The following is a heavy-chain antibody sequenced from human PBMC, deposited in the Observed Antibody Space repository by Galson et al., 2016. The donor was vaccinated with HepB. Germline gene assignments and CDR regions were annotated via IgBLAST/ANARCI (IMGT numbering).Heavy chain of an antibody. J-gene: IGHJ3*02. Sequence: SCKASGYTFTTYPMHWVRQAPGQRLEWMGWINAGNGNTKYSQKFQGRVTITRDTSASTAYMELSSLRSEDTAVYYCARAFDWSENAFDIWGQGTMVTVSS. V-gene: IGHV1-3*01. CDR1: GYTFTTYP. CDR2: INAGNGNT. D-gene: IGHD3-9*01. CDR3: ARAFDWSENAFDI.